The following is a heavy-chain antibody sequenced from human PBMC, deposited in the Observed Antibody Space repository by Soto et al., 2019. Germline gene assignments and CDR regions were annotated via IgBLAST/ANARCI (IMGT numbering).Heavy chain of an antibody. CDR3: ARTPDI. Sequence: PSETLSLTCAVSGGSISSGGYSWSWIRQPPGKGLEWIGYIYHSGSTYYNPSLKSRVTISVDRSKNQFSLKLGSVTAADTAVYYCARTPDIWGQGTMVTVSS. CDR2: IYHSGST. CDR1: GGSISSGGYS. J-gene: IGHJ3*02. V-gene: IGHV4-30-2*01.